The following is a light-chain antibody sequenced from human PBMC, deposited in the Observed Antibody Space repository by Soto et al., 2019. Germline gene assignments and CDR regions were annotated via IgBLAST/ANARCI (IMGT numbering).Light chain of an antibody. J-gene: IGKJ4*01. CDR2: LGS. CDR1: QSLLHSNGYNY. V-gene: IGKV2-28*01. CDR3: MQALQTPLT. Sequence: DIVLTQSPLSLPVTPGEPVSISCRSSQSLLHSNGYNYLDWYLQKTGQSPQLLIYLGSNRASGVPDRFSGSGSGTEFTLKISRVEAEDVGVYYCMQALQTPLTFGGGTKVEIK.